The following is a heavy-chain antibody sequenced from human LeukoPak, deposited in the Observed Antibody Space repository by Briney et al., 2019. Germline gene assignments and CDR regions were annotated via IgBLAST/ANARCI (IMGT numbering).Heavy chain of an antibody. Sequence: SVKVSCKASGGTFSSYAISWVRQAPGQGLEWMGRIIPIFGIANYAQKFQGRVTITADKSTSTAYVELSSLRSEDTAVYYCAIPYSYGSRGYFDLWGRGTLVTVSS. D-gene: IGHD5-18*01. CDR3: AIPYSYGSRGYFDL. CDR1: GGTFSSYA. V-gene: IGHV1-69*04. CDR2: IIPIFGIA. J-gene: IGHJ2*01.